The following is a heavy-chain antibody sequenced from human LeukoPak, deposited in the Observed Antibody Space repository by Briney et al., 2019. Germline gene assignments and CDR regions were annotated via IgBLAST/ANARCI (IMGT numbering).Heavy chain of an antibody. Sequence: GGSLRLSCAASGFTVSSKYMSWVRQAPGKGLEWVSVIYTGETTYHADSVKGRFTISRDNSKNTLYLQMDGLRVEDTAVYYCAKVGAVAAVENWGQGTLVTVSS. J-gene: IGHJ4*02. CDR2: IYTGETT. V-gene: IGHV3-66*01. D-gene: IGHD6-19*01. CDR1: GFTVSSKY. CDR3: AKVGAVAAVEN.